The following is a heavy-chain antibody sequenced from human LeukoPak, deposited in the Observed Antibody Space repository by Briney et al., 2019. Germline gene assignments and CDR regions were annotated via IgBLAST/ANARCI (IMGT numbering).Heavy chain of an antibody. V-gene: IGHV1-2*02. D-gene: IGHD6-19*01. J-gene: IGHJ4*02. Sequence: ASVKVSCKASGYTFTGYYMYWVRQAPGQGLEWMGWINPISGATKYAQKFQDRVTVTRDTSISTAYMELSSLRSDDAVVYYCARSYSSSAPHFDSWGQGTLVTVSS. CDR2: INPISGAT. CDR1: GYTFTGYY. CDR3: ARSYSSSAPHFDS.